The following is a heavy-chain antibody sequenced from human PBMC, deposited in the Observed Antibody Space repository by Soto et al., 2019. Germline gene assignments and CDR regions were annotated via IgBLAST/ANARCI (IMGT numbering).Heavy chain of an antibody. J-gene: IGHJ4*02. D-gene: IGHD6-6*01. CDR3: ARVYSSSLWYFDN. CDR2: ISSNGGST. V-gene: IGHV3-64*01. Sequence: PGGSLRLSCAASGFSFSSYAMYWVRQAPGKGLEYVSTISSNGGSTDYANSVKGRFTISRDNSKNTMYLQMGSLRAEDMAVYYCARVYSSSLWYFDNWGQGTLVTVSS. CDR1: GFSFSSYA.